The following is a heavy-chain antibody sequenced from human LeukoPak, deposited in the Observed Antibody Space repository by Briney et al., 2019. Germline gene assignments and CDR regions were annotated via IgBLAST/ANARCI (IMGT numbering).Heavy chain of an antibody. V-gene: IGHV5-51*01. CDR2: IYPGDSDT. J-gene: IGHJ6*03. CDR1: GYSFTSYW. Sequence: GESLKISCQGSGYSFTSYWIGWVRQMPGKGLEWMGIIYPGDSDTRYSPSFQGQVTISADKSISTAYLQWSSLKASDTAMYYCARQGPRDYYGSGSYYNYYYMDVWGKGTTVTVSS. CDR3: ARQGPRDYYGSGSYYNYYYMDV. D-gene: IGHD3-10*01.